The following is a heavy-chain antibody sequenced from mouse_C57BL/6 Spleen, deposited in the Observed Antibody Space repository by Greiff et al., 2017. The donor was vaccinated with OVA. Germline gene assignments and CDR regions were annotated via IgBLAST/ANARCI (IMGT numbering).Heavy chain of an antibody. Sequence: QLPGAELVMPGASVKLSCKASGYTFTSYWMHWVKQRPGQGLEWIGEIDPSDSYTNYNQKFKGKSTLTVDKSSSTAYMQLSSLTSEDSAVYYCARGNDGYYSFLYYFDYWGQGTTLTVSS. V-gene: IGHV1-69*01. CDR1: GYTFTSYW. D-gene: IGHD2-3*01. J-gene: IGHJ2*01. CDR3: ARGNDGYYSFLYYFDY. CDR2: IDPSDSYT.